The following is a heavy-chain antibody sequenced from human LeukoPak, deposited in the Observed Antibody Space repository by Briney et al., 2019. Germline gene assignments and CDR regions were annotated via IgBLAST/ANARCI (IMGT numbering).Heavy chain of an antibody. D-gene: IGHD5-12*01. CDR3: ARMGSDSGYDWIFDY. J-gene: IGHJ4*02. Sequence: SETLSLTCTVSGYSISSGYYWGWIRQPPGKGLEWIGSIYHSGSTYYNPSLKSRVTISVDTSKNQFSLKLSSVTAADTAVYYCARMGSDSGYDWIFDYWGQGTLVTVSS. CDR2: IYHSGST. V-gene: IGHV4-38-2*02. CDR1: GYSISSGYY.